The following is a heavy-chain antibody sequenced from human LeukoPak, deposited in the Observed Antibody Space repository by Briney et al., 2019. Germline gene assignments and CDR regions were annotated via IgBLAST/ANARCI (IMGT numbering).Heavy chain of an antibody. J-gene: IGHJ4*02. CDR3: ANDRSGGGYSGYDLVFDY. CDR2: ISGSGGST. Sequence: GGSLRLSCAASGFTFSSYAMSWVRQAPGKVLEWVSAISGSGGSTYYADSVKGRFTISRDNSKNTMYLQMNSLRAEDTAVYYCANDRSGGGYSGYDLVFDYWGQGTLVTVSS. CDR1: GFTFSSYA. D-gene: IGHD5-12*01. V-gene: IGHV3-23*01.